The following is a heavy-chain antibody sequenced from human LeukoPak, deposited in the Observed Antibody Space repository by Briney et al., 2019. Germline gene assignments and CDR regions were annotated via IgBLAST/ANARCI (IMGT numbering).Heavy chain of an antibody. V-gene: IGHV4-30-4*08. J-gene: IGHJ1*01. CDR3: ARLTVVPAAIGA. Sequence: PSETLSLTCTVSGGSISSGDYYWSWIRQPPGKGLEWIGYIYYSGSTYYNPSLKSRVTISVDTSKNQFSLKLSSVTAADTAVHYCARLTVVPAAIGAWGQGTLVTVSS. CDR2: IYYSGST. CDR1: GGSISSGDYY. D-gene: IGHD2-2*02.